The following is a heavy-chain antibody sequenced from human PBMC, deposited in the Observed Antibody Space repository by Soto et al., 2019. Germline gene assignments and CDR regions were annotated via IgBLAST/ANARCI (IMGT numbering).Heavy chain of an antibody. CDR1: GFSLTTYGVG. Sequence: QITLKESGPTLVKPTQTLTLTCTVSGFSLTTYGVGVGWIRQPPGKALEWLALIYWDDDKRYSPSLKSRLTITKDTSKNQVVLTMTNMDPVDTVTYYCAWALCSWGAYYFDYWGQGTLVTVSS. J-gene: IGHJ4*02. D-gene: IGHD3-16*01. CDR3: AWALCSWGAYYFDY. V-gene: IGHV2-5*02. CDR2: IYWDDDK.